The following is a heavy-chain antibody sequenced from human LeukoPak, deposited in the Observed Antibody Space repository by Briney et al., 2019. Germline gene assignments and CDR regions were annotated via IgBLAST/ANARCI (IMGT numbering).Heavy chain of an antibody. D-gene: IGHD5-18*01. Sequence: SETLSLTCTVSGGSINSGGYYWSWIRQHPGKGLEWIGYIYYSGSTYYNPSLKSRVTIPVDTSKNQFSLKLSSVTAADTAVYYCARDGSSYGYFDYWGQGTLVTVSS. CDR1: GGSINSGGYY. CDR3: ARDGSSYGYFDY. J-gene: IGHJ4*02. V-gene: IGHV4-31*03. CDR2: IYYSGST.